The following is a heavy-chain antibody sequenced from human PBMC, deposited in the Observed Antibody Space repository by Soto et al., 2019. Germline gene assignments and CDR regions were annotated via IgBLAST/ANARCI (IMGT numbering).Heavy chain of an antibody. V-gene: IGHV1-8*01. D-gene: IGHD2-8*01. CDR2: MNPNSGNT. CDR1: GYTFTSYD. J-gene: IGHJ5*02. Sequence: ASVKVSCKASGYTFTSYDINWGRQATGQGLEWMGWMNPNSGNTGYAQKFQGRVTMTRNTSISTAYMELSSLRSEDTAVYYCARGDQNIVLMVYASNWFDPWGQGTLVTVSS. CDR3: ARGDQNIVLMVYASNWFDP.